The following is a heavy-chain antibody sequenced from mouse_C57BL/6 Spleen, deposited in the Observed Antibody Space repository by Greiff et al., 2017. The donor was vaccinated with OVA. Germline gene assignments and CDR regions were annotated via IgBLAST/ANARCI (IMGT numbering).Heavy chain of an antibody. CDR1: GFTFSSYA. CDR2: ISDGGSYT. CDR3: ARERDYYGSSYFDY. D-gene: IGHD1-1*01. V-gene: IGHV5-4*01. J-gene: IGHJ2*01. Sequence: DVQLVESGGGLVKPGGSLKLSCAASGFTFSSYAMSWVRQTPEKRLEWVATISDGGSYTYYPDNVKGRFTISRDNAKNNLYLQMSHLKSEDTAMYYCARERDYYGSSYFDYWGQGTTLTVSS.